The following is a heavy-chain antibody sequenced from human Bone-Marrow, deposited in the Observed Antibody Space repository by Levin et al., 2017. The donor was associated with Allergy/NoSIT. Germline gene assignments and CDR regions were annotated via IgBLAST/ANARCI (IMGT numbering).Heavy chain of an antibody. CDR3: AKALNPSYSNGAFDV. D-gene: IGHD6-19*01. Sequence: LSLTCAASGFTFSTYGMHWVRQAPGKGLEWVAVISYDGSNDYSADSVEGRFTISRDNSKNTLYLQMNSLRPADTAVYYCAKALNPSYSNGAFDVWGQGTMVTVSS. V-gene: IGHV3-30*18. CDR2: ISYDGSND. CDR1: GFTFSTYG. J-gene: IGHJ3*01.